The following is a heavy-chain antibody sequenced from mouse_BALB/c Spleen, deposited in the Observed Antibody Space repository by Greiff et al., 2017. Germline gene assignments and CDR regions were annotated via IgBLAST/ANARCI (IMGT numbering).Heavy chain of an antibody. CDR3: ARGATGHYFDY. CDR2: ISYSGST. CDR1: GYSITSDYA. Sequence: EVKLVESGPGLVKPSQSLSLTCTVTGYSITSDYAWNWIRQFPGNKLEWMGYISYSGSTSYNPSLKSRISITRDTSKNQFFLQLNSVTTEDTATYYCARGATGHYFDYWGQGTTLTVSS. V-gene: IGHV3-2*02. D-gene: IGHD6-1*01. J-gene: IGHJ2*01.